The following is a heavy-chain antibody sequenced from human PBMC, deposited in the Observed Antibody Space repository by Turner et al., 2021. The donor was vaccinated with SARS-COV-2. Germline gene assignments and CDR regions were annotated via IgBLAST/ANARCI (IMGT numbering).Heavy chain of an antibody. Sequence: QVHLQQWGAGLLKPSETLSLTCAVYGGSFSGYYWTWIRQPPGKGLEWIGEIHPSGSTYYIPSLKSRVTISQDTSKSQFSLNLSSVTAADTAVYHCSRVDDSRKSELLWGQGTLVTVSS. D-gene: IGHD1-7*01. CDR1: GGSFSGYY. J-gene: IGHJ4*02. CDR2: IHPSGST. CDR3: SRVDDSRKSELL. V-gene: IGHV4-34*01.